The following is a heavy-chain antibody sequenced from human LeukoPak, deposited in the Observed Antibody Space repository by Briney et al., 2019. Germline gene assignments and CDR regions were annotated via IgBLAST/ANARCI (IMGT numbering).Heavy chain of an antibody. CDR1: GFTLSSYG. V-gene: IGHV3-7*01. J-gene: IGHJ5*02. D-gene: IGHD3-22*01. CDR3: ATQPYYYDSSGYYIT. CDR2: IKPDGSDK. Sequence: GGPLRLSCAASGFTLSSYGMSWVRQSPGKGLEWVANIKPDGSDKYYVDSVKGRFTISRDNAKNSLYLQMDSLRAEDTAVYYCATQPYYYDSSGYYITWGQGTLVTVSS.